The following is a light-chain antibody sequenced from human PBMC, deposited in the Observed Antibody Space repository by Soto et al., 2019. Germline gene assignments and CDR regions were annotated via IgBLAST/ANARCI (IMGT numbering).Light chain of an antibody. CDR1: QVISRW. Sequence: DIQITQAPWYVFDSVVNRVNRTCRASQVISRWLAWYQQKPGEAPKLLIYAASTLQSRVPSRFSGSGSGTEFTLTIKSLQPEDFATYYCQQGNSFPSINCGKGTRLAIK. J-gene: IGKJ5*01. CDR2: AAS. CDR3: QQGNSFPSIN. V-gene: IGKV1-12*02.